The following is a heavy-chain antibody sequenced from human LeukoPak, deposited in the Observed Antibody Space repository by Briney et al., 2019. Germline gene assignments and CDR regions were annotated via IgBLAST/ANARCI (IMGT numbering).Heavy chain of an antibody. V-gene: IGHV4-4*07. D-gene: IGHD3-22*01. CDR1: GGSISSYY. CDR3: ARESVALHSRYYYPHYFDY. Sequence: PSETLSLTCTVSGGSISSYYWSWIRQPAGKGLEWIGRIYTSGSTNYNPSLKSRVTMSVDTSKNQFSLKQSSVTAADTAVYYCARESVALHSRYYYPHYFDYWGQGTLVTVSS. CDR2: IYTSGST. J-gene: IGHJ4*02.